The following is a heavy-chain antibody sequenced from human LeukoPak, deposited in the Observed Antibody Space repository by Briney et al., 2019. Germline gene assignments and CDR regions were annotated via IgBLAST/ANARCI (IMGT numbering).Heavy chain of an antibody. D-gene: IGHD6-13*01. CDR2: ISSSSSYI. CDR1: GFTFSSYS. Sequence: GGSLRLSCAASGFTFSSYSMNWVCQAPGKGLEWVSSISSSSSYIYYADSVKGRFTIYRDNAKNSLYLQMNSLRAEDTAVYYCARDSLRAAAGTSLDYWGQGTLVTVSS. J-gene: IGHJ4*02. CDR3: ARDSLRAAAGTSLDY. V-gene: IGHV3-21*01.